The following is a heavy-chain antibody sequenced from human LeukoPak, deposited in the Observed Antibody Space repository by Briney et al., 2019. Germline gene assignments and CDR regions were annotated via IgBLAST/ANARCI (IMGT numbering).Heavy chain of an antibody. CDR3: AKGGVPLYYGSGSYCPA. V-gene: IGHV7-4-1*02. CDR2: INTKTGNP. Sequence: GASVKVSCKASGYIFTSYALNWVRQAPGKGLKWMGWINTKTGNPKYAQGFTGRFVFSFNPSVRTAFLQIISLQTEDTAVYYCAKGGVPLYYGSGSYCPAWGQGTLVTVSS. D-gene: IGHD3-10*01. J-gene: IGHJ5*02. CDR1: GYIFTSYA.